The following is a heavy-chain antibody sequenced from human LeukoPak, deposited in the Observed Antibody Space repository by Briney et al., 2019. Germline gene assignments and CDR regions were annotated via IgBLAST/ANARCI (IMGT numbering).Heavy chain of an antibody. CDR3: ARDGPAGYYYYYMDV. CDR1: GYTFTGYY. D-gene: IGHD6-13*01. CDR2: INPNSGGT. J-gene: IGHJ6*03. Sequence: GASVKVSCKASGYTFTGYYTHWVRQAPGQGLEWMGWINPNSGGTNYAQKFQGRVTMTRDTSISTAYMELSRLRSDDTAVYYCARDGPAGYYYYYMDVWGKGTTVTVSS. V-gene: IGHV1-2*02.